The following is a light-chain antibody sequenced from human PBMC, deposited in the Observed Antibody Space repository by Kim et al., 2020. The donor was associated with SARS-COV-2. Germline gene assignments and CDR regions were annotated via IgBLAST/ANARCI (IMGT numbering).Light chain of an antibody. Sequence: DIQMTQSPSSLSASVGDRVTITCRASQDISNYLAWFQHKPGKAPKLLIYAASALHSEVPSRFSGSGSGTEFTLTISSLQPEDVATFHCQRYNSAPWTFGQGTKVDIK. CDR2: AAS. V-gene: IGKV1-27*01. CDR3: QRYNSAPWT. CDR1: QDISNY. J-gene: IGKJ1*01.